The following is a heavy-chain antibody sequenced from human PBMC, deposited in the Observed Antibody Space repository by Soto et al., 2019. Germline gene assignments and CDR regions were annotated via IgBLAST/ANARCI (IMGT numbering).Heavy chain of an antibody. CDR3: AAMITMVRGVTNWFDP. CDR1: GFTFTSSS. J-gene: IGHJ5*02. D-gene: IGHD3-10*01. CDR2: IVVGSGNT. Sequence: SVKVSCKASGFTFTSSSVQWVRQARGQRLEWIGWIVVGSGNTNYAQKFQERVTITRDMSTSTAYMELSSLRSEDTAVYYCAAMITMVRGVTNWFDPWGQGTLVTVSS. V-gene: IGHV1-58*01.